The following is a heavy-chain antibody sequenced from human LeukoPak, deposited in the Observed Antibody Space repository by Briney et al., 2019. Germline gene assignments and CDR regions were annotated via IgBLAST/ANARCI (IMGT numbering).Heavy chain of an antibody. CDR1: GFTFSNYA. D-gene: IGHD2-21*01. CDR2: ISGSGGAT. Sequence: GGSLRLSCAASGFTFSNYAMSWVRQAPGKGLEWVSGISGSGGATYYADSVKGRFTISRDNSKNTLYLQMSGLRAEDTAVYYCAKKVITYYYGMDVWGQGATVTVSS. V-gene: IGHV3-23*01. CDR3: AKKVITYYYGMDV. J-gene: IGHJ6*02.